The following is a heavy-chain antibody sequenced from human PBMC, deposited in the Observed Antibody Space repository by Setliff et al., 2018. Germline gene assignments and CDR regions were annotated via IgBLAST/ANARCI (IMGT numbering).Heavy chain of an antibody. CDR3: ARDGGEY. Sequence: PGGSLRLSCVASGFTFSTYWMSWVRQAPGKGLEWVANIKQDGSEKYYVDSVKGRFTISRDNAKNSLYLQMNSLRAEDTAVYYCARDGGEYWGQGTLVTVSS. D-gene: IGHD3-16*01. CDR1: GFTFSTYW. J-gene: IGHJ4*02. CDR2: IKQDGSEK. V-gene: IGHV3-7*01.